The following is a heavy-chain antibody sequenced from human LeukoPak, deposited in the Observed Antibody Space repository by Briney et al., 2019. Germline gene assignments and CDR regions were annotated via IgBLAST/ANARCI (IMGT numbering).Heavy chain of an antibody. Sequence: GRSLRLSCATSGFTFSHYGMHWVRQAPGKGLEWVSSISSSSSYIYYADSVKGRFTISRDNAKNSLYLQMNSLRAEDTAVYYCARVGEKYCSGGSCYSDFDYWGQGTLVTVSS. CDR1: GFTFSHYG. CDR3: ARVGEKYCSGGSCYSDFDY. V-gene: IGHV3-21*01. D-gene: IGHD2-15*01. CDR2: ISSSSSYI. J-gene: IGHJ4*02.